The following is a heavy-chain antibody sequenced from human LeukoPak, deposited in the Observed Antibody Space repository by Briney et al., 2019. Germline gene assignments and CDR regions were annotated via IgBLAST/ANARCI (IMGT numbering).Heavy chain of an antibody. J-gene: IGHJ6*03. CDR1: GGSFSGYY. Sequence: SETLSLTCAVYGGSFSGYYWTWIRQSPGKGLEWIGEINPSGSTYYNPSLKSRLTISRDTSKNQFSLKLSSVTAADTAVYYCASGCSSTSCSKDYYYYMDVWGKGTTVTVSS. D-gene: IGHD2-2*01. CDR3: ASGCSSTSCSKDYYYYMDV. V-gene: IGHV4-34*01. CDR2: INPSGST.